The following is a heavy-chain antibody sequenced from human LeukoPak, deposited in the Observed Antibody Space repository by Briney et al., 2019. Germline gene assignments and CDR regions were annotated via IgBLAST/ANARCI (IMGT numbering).Heavy chain of an antibody. CDR1: GGSFSGYY. CDR2: INHSGST. CDR3: ASEARVHDDSSCYYYG. Sequence: SESLSLTCAVHGGSFSGYYWSWIRQPPGKGLEWIGEINHSGSTNYNPALKSRVTISVDTSKNQFSLKLRSVTAAYTAVYYCASEARVHDDSSCYYYGWGQGTLVTVSS. J-gene: IGHJ4*02. D-gene: IGHD3-22*01. V-gene: IGHV4-34*01.